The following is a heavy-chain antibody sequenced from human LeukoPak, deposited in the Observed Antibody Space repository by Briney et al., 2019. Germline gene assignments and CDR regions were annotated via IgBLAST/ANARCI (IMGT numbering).Heavy chain of an antibody. CDR1: GGTFSSYA. Sequence: GAAVKGSCKASGGTFSSYAIRWVRQAPGQGLEWMGGIIPIFGTANYAQKFQGRVTITADESTSTAYMELSSLRSEDTAVYYCAREEGLGYCSGGSCYYWFDPWGQGTLVTVSS. CDR2: IIPIFGTA. D-gene: IGHD2-15*01. J-gene: IGHJ5*02. V-gene: IGHV1-69*13. CDR3: AREEGLGYCSGGSCYYWFDP.